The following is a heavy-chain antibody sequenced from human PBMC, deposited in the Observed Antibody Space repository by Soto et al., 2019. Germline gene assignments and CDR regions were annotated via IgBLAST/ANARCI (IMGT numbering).Heavy chain of an antibody. CDR1: GFSVNSNY. Sequence: EVQLVESGGGLVQPGGSLRLSCAASGFSVNSNYMSWVRQAPGKGLEWVSVIYSDGTTYYADSVKGRFTISRHNSKDTLYLQMNSLKTDDTAVYYGARAEWGLWFGYMDVWGKGTTVTVSS. V-gene: IGHV3-53*04. D-gene: IGHD3-10*01. CDR2: IYSDGTT. J-gene: IGHJ6*03. CDR3: ARAEWGLWFGYMDV.